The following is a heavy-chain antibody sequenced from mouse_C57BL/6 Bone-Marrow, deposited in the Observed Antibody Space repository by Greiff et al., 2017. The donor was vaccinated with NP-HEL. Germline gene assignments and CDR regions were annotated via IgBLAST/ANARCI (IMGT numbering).Heavy chain of an antibody. V-gene: IGHV14-4*01. D-gene: IGHD1-1*01. CDR3: TTEGTVVATDFDV. J-gene: IGHJ1*03. Sequence: EVHLVESGAELVRPGASVKLSCTASGFNIKDDYMHWVKQRPEQGLEWIGWIDPENGDTEYASKFQGKATITADTSSNTAYLQLSSLTSEDTAVYYCTTEGTVVATDFDVWGTGTTVTVSS. CDR2: IDPENGDT. CDR1: GFNIKDDY.